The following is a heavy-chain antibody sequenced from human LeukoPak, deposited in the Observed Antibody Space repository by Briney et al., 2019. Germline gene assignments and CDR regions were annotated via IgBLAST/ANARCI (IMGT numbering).Heavy chain of an antibody. J-gene: IGHJ5*02. Sequence: ASVKVSCKASGYTLNVYYMHWVRQAPGQGLAWMGWINPNSGDTNYAQKFQGRVTMTRDTSISTVYMELNRLTSDDTAVYYCARGIRRSSGNYYGDNWFDPWGQGTLVIVSS. CDR2: INPNSGDT. D-gene: IGHD1-26*01. CDR1: GYTLNVYY. CDR3: ARGIRRSSGNYYGDNWFDP. V-gene: IGHV1-2*02.